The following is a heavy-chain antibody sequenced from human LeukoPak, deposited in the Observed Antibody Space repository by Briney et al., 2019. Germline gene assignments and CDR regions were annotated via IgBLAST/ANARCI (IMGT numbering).Heavy chain of an antibody. CDR1: RFTFSSYS. V-gene: IGHV3-7*01. D-gene: IGHD2-15*01. Sequence: PGGSVRLSCAASRFTFSSYSMNWVREAPGKGLEWVANIKQDGREKYYVDSVKGRFIISRDNAKNSLYLQMNSLRVEDTAVYYCASAPYCSGGSCFSYSGMDVWGQGTTVTVSS. CDR2: IKQDGREK. J-gene: IGHJ6*02. CDR3: ASAPYCSGGSCFSYSGMDV.